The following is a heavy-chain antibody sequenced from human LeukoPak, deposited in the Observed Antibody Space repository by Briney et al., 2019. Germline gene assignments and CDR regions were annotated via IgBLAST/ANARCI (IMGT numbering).Heavy chain of an antibody. CDR3: ARRNLQLGIEH. V-gene: IGHV7-4-1*02. Sequence: ASVKVSCKASGYSFTNYAMNWVRQAPGQGLEWMGWIHPSTGNPTYAQGFTGRFVFSLDTSVSTAYLQISSLKAEDTAVYYCARRNLQLGIEHWGQGTLVTVSS. D-gene: IGHD5-18*01. J-gene: IGHJ4*02. CDR1: GYSFTNYA. CDR2: IHPSTGNP.